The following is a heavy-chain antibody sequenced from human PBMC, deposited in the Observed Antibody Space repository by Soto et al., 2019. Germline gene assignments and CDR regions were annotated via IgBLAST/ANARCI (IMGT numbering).Heavy chain of an antibody. J-gene: IGHJ2*01. CDR1: GFSVSDHY. CDR2: MSNRPNSYTT. V-gene: IGHV3-72*01. Sequence: EVQLVESGGGLVQHGGSLRLSCAASGFSVSDHYMDWVRQAPGKGLEWVGLMSNRPNSYTTEYAASVKGRFTISRDDSHNSLYLQINSLKTEDTAGYYCTRNKPSSWYYDLWGRGTLVTV. D-gene: IGHD2-2*01. CDR3: TRNKPSSWYYDL.